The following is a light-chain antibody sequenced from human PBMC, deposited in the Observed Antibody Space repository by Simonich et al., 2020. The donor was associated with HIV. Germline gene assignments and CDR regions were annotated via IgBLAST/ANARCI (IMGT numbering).Light chain of an antibody. J-gene: IGLJ3*02. CDR1: SGDFGGYNF. CDR2: DVE. Sequence: QSALTQPASVSGSPGQSITISCTGTSGDFGGYNFVSWYQQHPGEAPNLMIYDVETRPSLISNRVSGSTSGNTASLTISGLQAEDEGDYYCSSYTSSSTWVFGGGTKLTVL. V-gene: IGLV2-14*01. CDR3: SSYTSSSTWV.